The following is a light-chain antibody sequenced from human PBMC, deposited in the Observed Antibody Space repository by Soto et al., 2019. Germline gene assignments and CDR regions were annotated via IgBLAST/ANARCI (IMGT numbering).Light chain of an antibody. CDR1: QGISSY. Sequence: DIQLTQSLSFLSASVGDRVTITCRASQGISSYLAWYQQKPGKAPKLLIYAASTLQSGVPSRFSGSGSGTEFTLTISSLQPEDFATYYCQQLNSYPTFGQGTKVEIK. CDR3: QQLNSYPT. J-gene: IGKJ1*01. CDR2: AAS. V-gene: IGKV1-9*01.